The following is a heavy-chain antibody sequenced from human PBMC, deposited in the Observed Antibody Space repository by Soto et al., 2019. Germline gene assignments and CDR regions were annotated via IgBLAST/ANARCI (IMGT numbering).Heavy chain of an antibody. J-gene: IGHJ2*01. Sequence: QVQLQQRGAGLFKPSETLSLTCVVFGGSFSRYYWCWIRQPPGKGLEGIVEINHRGNTNYNPSLKSRVSMSVHTSKNQFSLKSTSVTAADPALYYCARAVTGARLVDWYFDLWGPGTQVTVSS. CDR1: GGSFSRYY. CDR3: ARAVTGARLVDWYFDL. CDR2: INHRGNT. V-gene: IGHV4-34*02. D-gene: IGHD2-21*02.